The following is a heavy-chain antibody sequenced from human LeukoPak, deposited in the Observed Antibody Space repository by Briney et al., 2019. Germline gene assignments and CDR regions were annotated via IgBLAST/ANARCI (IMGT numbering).Heavy chain of an antibody. Sequence: SETLSLTCSVSGASINDYYWTWIRQPPGKGLEWLGYVYHTGTSGYHPSLKSRVAMPLDTSKNQVSLKLSSVTAADTAVYFCTRVVNGGHFDSWGQGALVTVSS. D-gene: IGHD2-8*01. V-gene: IGHV4-59*12. CDR2: VYHTGTS. CDR1: GASINDYY. CDR3: TRVVNGGHFDS. J-gene: IGHJ4*02.